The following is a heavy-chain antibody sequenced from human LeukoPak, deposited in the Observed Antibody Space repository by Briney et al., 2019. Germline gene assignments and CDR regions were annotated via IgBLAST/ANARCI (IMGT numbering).Heavy chain of an antibody. CDR1: GFTFSSYA. J-gene: IGHJ4*02. D-gene: IGHD1-1*01. V-gene: IGHV3-23*01. CDR2: ISGSGGST. Sequence: GGSLRLSCAASGFTFSSYAVSWVRQAPGKGLEWVSAISGSGGSTYYADSVKGRFTISRDNSKNTLYLQMNSLRAKDTAVYYCAKAPRVRVYFDYWGQGTLVTVSS. CDR3: AKAPRVRVYFDY.